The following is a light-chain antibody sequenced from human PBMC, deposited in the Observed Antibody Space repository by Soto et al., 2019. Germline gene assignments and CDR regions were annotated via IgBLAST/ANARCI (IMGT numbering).Light chain of an antibody. Sequence: EMVLTQSPGTPSLSPVARATLSCRASPGVSANNLAWYQHKAGQTPRLLIYGASSRATGIPDRFSGSGSGTDFTLTISGLEPDDLAVYYCLQYGSSPRTFGRGTKVDIK. J-gene: IGKJ1*01. CDR3: LQYGSSPRT. CDR1: PGVSANN. CDR2: GAS. V-gene: IGKV3-20*01.